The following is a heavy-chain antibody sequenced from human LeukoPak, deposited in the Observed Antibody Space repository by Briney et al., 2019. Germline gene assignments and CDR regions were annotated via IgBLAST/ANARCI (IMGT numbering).Heavy chain of an antibody. J-gene: IGHJ3*02. CDR3: ARDIADYAFDI. Sequence: SETLSLTCAVCGGSFSGYYWSWIRQPPGKGLEWIGEINHSGSTNYNPSLKSRVTISVDTSKNQFSLKLSSVTAADTAVYYCARDIADYAFDIWGQGTMVTVSS. V-gene: IGHV4-34*01. CDR1: GGSFSGYY. CDR2: INHSGST. D-gene: IGHD6-13*01.